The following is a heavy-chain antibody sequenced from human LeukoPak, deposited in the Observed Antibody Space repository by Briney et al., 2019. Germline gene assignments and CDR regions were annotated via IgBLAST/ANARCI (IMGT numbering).Heavy chain of an antibody. V-gene: IGHV3-7*01. CDR3: ARDGSSFDY. D-gene: IGHD2-15*01. CDR2: IKGDGSEI. J-gene: IGHJ4*02. Sequence: GGSLGLSCEASGFTFSNYWMSWVRQAPGKGLEWVANIKGDGSEIYYVDSVKGRFTISRDNDKDSLYLQMNNLRAEDTAVYYCARDGSSFDYWGQGALVTVSS. CDR1: GFTFSNYW.